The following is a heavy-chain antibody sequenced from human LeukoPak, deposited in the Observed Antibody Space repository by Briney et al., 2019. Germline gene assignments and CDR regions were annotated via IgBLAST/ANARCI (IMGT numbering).Heavy chain of an antibody. J-gene: IGHJ4*02. CDR3: ARGDSYGSGSYYNPFDY. D-gene: IGHD3-10*01. Sequence: PGGSLRLSCAASGFTFDDYGMSWVRQAPGKGLEWVSGITWDGGTTGYADSVKGRFTISRDDTKNSLYMQMNSLRDEDTALYYCARGDSYGSGSYYNPFDYWGQGALVTVSS. V-gene: IGHV3-20*04. CDR1: GFTFDDYG. CDR2: ITWDGGTT.